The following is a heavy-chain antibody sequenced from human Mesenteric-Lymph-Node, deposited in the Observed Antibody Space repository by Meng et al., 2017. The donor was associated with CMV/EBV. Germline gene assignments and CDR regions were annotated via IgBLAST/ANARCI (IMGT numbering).Heavy chain of an antibody. J-gene: IGHJ3*02. CDR1: GFTFSSYW. CDR2: IWYDGTLK. CDR3: AKEDNAFDI. V-gene: IGHV3-30*02. Sequence: GGSLRLSCAASGFTFSSYWMTWVRQAPGKGLEWVALIWYDGTLKYYTDSVEGRFTISRDNSKSTLYLQMNSLRVEDTAVYSCAKEDNAFDIWGQGTVVTVSS.